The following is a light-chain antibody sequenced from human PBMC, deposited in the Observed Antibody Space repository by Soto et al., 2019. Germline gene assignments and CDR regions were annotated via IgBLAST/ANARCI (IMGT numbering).Light chain of an antibody. J-gene: IGLJ2*01. CDR1: SSNIGANYD. Sequence: QSVLTQSPSVSGAPGQRVTISCTGSSSNIGANYDVHWYQQLPGTAPKLLIYGNSNRPSGVPDRFSGSKSGTSASLAITGLQAEDEADYYCQSYDSSLSGVVFGGGTKVTVL. CDR2: GNS. V-gene: IGLV1-40*01. CDR3: QSYDSSLSGVV.